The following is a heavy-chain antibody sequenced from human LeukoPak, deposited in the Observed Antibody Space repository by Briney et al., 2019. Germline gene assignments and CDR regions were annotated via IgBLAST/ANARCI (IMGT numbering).Heavy chain of an antibody. CDR2: IIPIFGTA. Sequence: SVKVSCKASGGTFSSYAINWVRQAPGQGLEWMGGIIPIFGTANYAQKFQGRVTITADKSTSTAYMELSSLRSEDTAVYYCARDRIAAAGAFDYWGQGTLVTVSS. CDR3: ARDRIAAAGAFDY. CDR1: GGTFSSYA. D-gene: IGHD6-13*01. V-gene: IGHV1-69*06. J-gene: IGHJ4*02.